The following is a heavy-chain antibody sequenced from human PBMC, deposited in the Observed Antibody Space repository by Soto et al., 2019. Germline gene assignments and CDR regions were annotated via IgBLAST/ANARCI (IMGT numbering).Heavy chain of an antibody. Sequence: SETLSLTCTVSGGSISSGDYYWSWIRQPPGKGLEWIGYIYYSGSTYYNPPLKSRVTISVDTSKNQFSLKLSSVTAADTAVYYCARADIRIAAGWFDPWGQGTLVTVSS. D-gene: IGHD6-13*01. V-gene: IGHV4-30-4*01. CDR3: ARADIRIAAGWFDP. J-gene: IGHJ5*02. CDR2: IYYSGST. CDR1: GGSISSGDYY.